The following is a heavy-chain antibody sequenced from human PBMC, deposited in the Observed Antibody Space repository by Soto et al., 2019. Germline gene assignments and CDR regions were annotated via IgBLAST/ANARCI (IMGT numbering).Heavy chain of an antibody. V-gene: IGHV3-7*01. D-gene: IGHD3-9*01. J-gene: IGHJ4*02. CDR2: IKQDGSEK. CDR3: ARDPYYILTGSIFDY. CDR1: GFTFSSYW. Sequence: EVQLVESGGGLVQPGGSLRLSCAASGFTFSSYWMSWVRQAPGKGLEWVANIKQDGSEKYYVDSVKGRFTISRDNAKNSLYLQMNSLRAEDTAVYYCARDPYYILTGSIFDYWGQGTLVTVSS.